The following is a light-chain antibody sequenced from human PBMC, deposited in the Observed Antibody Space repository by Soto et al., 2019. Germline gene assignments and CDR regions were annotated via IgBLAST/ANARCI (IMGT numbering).Light chain of an antibody. J-gene: IGKJ5*01. CDR1: QDISNY. CDR3: QQSYHTLYT. V-gene: IGKV1-33*01. CDR2: DAS. Sequence: DIQMTQSPASLSASVGDRVTITFQASQDISNYLNWYQQKPGKAPKLLIYDASNLETGVPSRFSGSGSGTDFTLTISSLQPEDFATYYCQQSYHTLYTFGQGTRLEIK.